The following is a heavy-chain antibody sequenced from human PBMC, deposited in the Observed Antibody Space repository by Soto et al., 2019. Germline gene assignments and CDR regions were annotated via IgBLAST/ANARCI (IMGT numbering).Heavy chain of an antibody. Sequence: GGSLRLSCAASGFTFSSYAMSWVRQAPGKGLEWVSAISGSGGSTYYADSVKGRFTISRDNSKNTLYLQMNSLRAEDTAVYYCANRALVRSIAARPGGYYYYYYMDVWGKGTTVTVSS. D-gene: IGHD6-6*01. CDR1: GFTFSSYA. CDR3: ANRALVRSIAARPGGYYYYYYMDV. CDR2: ISGSGGST. J-gene: IGHJ6*03. V-gene: IGHV3-23*01.